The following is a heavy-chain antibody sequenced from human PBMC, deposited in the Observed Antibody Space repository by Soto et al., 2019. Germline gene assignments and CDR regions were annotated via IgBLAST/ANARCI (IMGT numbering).Heavy chain of an antibody. CDR3: AREDDTTGHYSWFDP. D-gene: IGHD3-9*01. Sequence: GASVKVSCKASGYTFTSYYMHWVRQAPGQGLEWMGIINPSGGSTSYAQKFQGRVTMTRDTSTSTVYMELSSLRSEDSAIYYCAREDDTTGHYSWFDPWGPGTLVTVSS. V-gene: IGHV1-46*01. CDR1: GYTFTSYY. CDR2: INPSGGST. J-gene: IGHJ5*02.